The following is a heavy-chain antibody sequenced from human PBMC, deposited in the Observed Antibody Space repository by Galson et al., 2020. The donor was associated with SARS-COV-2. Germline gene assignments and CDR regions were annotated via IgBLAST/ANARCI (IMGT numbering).Heavy chain of an antibody. CDR3: ATGGGITGTEWFDP. V-gene: IGHV1-24*01. J-gene: IGHJ5*02. D-gene: IGHD1-20*01. CDR1: GYTLTELS. CDR2: FDPEDGET. Sequence: ASVKVSCKVSGYTLTELSMHWVRQAPGKGLEWMGGFDPEDGETIYAQKFQGRVTMTEDTSTDTAYMELSSLRSEDTAVYYCATGGGITGTEWFDPWGQGTLVTVSS.